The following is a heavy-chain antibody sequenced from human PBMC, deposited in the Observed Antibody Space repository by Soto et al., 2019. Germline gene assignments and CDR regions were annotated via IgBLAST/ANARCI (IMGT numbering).Heavy chain of an antibody. Sequence: EVQLVESGGGLVQPGGALKLSCAVSGFTFSSHAMNWVRQAPGKGMEWVAYIHGTRSIIYYADSVKGRFPISRDNAKKSLYLQMDSLRDEDTALYYCARDARNADYDYWGQGTMVTGSS. CDR2: IHGTRSII. CDR3: ARDARNADYDY. D-gene: IGHD3-16*01. CDR1: GFTFSSHA. J-gene: IGHJ4*02. V-gene: IGHV3-48*02.